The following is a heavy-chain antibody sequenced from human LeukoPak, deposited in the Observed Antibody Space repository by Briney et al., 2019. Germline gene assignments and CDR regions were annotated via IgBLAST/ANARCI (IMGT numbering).Heavy chain of an antibody. CDR1: GGSFSDYY. J-gene: IGHJ6*03. CDR2: ISRSGSTK. CDR3: ARVLRYCSGGNCYSGGLGYMDV. D-gene: IGHD2-15*01. V-gene: IGHV3-11*01. Sequence: LSLTCAVYGGSFSDYYMSWIRQAPGKGLEWVSSISRSGSTKYYADSVKGRFTISRDNAKNSLFLQMNSLRAEDTAVYYCARVLRYCSGGNCYSGGLGYMDVWGKGTTVTISS.